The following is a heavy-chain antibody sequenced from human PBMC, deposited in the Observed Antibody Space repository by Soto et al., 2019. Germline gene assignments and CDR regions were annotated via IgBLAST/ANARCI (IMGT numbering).Heavy chain of an antibody. CDR3: AKNETTRPWLDP. V-gene: IGHV4-31*03. CDR2: IYYIGTT. CDR1: GGSIRNGYYY. Sequence: PSETLSLTCTVSGGSIRNGYYYWSWIRQLPGKGLEWIGNIYYIGTTSYNPSLKSRVTISIDTSKNQFSLKLRSVVAAYTAIYYCAKNETTRPWLDPWRQGTMVTVSS. J-gene: IGHJ5*02. D-gene: IGHD1-1*01.